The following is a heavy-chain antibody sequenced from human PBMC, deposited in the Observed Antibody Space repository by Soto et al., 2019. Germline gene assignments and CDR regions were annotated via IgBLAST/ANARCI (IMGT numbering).Heavy chain of an antibody. CDR3: GGGPEGIGYYGEATWGGLKYSKL. D-gene: IGHD3-22*01. CDR2: INPSGGST. CDR1: GYTFTSYY. V-gene: IGHV1-46*01. J-gene: IGHJ1*01. Sequence: ASVKVSCKASGYTFTSYYIHWVRQAPGQGLEWMGIINPSGGSTSYAQKFQGRVTMTRDTSTSTVYMELSSLRSEDTAVYYCGGGPEGIGYYGEATWGGLKYSKLWGKGTLVPV.